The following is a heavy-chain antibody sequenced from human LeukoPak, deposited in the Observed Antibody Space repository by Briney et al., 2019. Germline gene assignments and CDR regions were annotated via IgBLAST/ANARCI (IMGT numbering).Heavy chain of an antibody. CDR3: TTTHSSGYYYLDY. CDR2: IKSKTDGGTT. J-gene: IGHJ4*02. D-gene: IGHD3-22*01. CDR1: GFTFSNAW. V-gene: IGHV3-15*07. Sequence: GGSLRLSCAASGFTFSNAWMNWVRQAPGKGLEWVGRIKSKTDGGTTDYAAPVKGRFTISRDDSKNTLYLQMNSLKTEDTAVYYCTTTHSSGYYYLDYWGQGTLVTVSS.